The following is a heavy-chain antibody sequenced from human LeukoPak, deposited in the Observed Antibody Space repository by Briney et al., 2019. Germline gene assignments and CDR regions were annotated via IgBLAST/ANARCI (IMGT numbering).Heavy chain of an antibody. D-gene: IGHD6-25*01. CDR3: TRPATDYYYYYLDV. J-gene: IGHJ6*03. Sequence: GGSLRLSCAASGFTLSGSAMDWVRQASGEGLEWVGRIRSKTNNDATEYAASVKGRFTISRDDAYNAAYLQMNSLTTEATDVYSCTRPATDYYYYYLDVWGKGTTVTVSS. CDR1: GFTLSGSA. CDR2: IRSKTNNDAT. V-gene: IGHV3-73*01.